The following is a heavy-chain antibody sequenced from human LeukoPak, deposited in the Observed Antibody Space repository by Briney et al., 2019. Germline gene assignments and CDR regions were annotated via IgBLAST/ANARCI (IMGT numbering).Heavy chain of an antibody. CDR2: IYTSRNT. V-gene: IGHV4-61*09. J-gene: IGHJ4*02. CDR3: AGTYGDYFDY. CDR1: GDSISSGSSY. D-gene: IGHD4-17*01. Sequence: SQTLSLTCTVSGDSISSGSSYWSWIRQPAGKGLEWIGHIYTSRNTNYNPSLKSRVTISVDTSKNQFSLKLSSVTAADTAVYYCAGTYGDYFDYWGQGTLVTVSS.